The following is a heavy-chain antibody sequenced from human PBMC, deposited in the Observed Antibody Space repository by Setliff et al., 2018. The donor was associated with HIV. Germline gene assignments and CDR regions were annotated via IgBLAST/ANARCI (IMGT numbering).Heavy chain of an antibody. D-gene: IGHD2-15*01. V-gene: IGHV4-31*03. CDR3: AREGYCSGGSCQRVNSAFDI. Sequence: PSETLPLTCTVSGASINSDAYYWSWIRQHPGRGLEWIGYIYYSGTTYYNPSLRSRVAISMDTSKNHFSLNLNSVTAADTAVYYCAREGYCSGGSCQRVNSAFDIWGLGTLVTVSS. CDR1: GASINSDAYY. CDR2: IYYSGTT. J-gene: IGHJ3*02.